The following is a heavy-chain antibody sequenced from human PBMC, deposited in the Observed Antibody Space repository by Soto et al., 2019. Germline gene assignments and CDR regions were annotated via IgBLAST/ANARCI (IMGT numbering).Heavy chain of an antibody. V-gene: IGHV1-3*01. CDR3: ARDRYYYDSSGYPAYYYYGMDV. J-gene: IGHJ6*02. CDR2: INAGNGNT. D-gene: IGHD3-22*01. Sequence: QVQLVQSGAEVKKPGASVKVSCKASGYTFTSYAMHWVRQAPGQRLEWMGWINAGNGNTKYSQKFQGRVTITRDTSASTAYMELSSLRSEDTAVYYCARDRYYYDSSGYPAYYYYGMDVWGQGTTVTVSS. CDR1: GYTFTSYA.